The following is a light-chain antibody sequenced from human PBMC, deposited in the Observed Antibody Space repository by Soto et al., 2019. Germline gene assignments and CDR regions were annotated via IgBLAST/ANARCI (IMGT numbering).Light chain of an antibody. CDR2: GAT. Sequence: EIVMTQAPATLSVSPGERATVSCRASQALGSKLAWYQQKPGQAPKLLISGATTRATGLPARFSGSGSGTEFTLTISSLQSEDFAVYFCQQYNIWPSTFGQGTKVDIK. CDR1: QALGSK. V-gene: IGKV3-15*01. J-gene: IGKJ1*01. CDR3: QQYNIWPST.